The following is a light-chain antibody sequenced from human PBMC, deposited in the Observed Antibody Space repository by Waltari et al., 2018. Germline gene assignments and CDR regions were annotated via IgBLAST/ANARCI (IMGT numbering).Light chain of an antibody. CDR3: QHYVRLPAT. Sequence: EVVLTQSPGTLSLSPGERATLACRASQRVGTSLAWYQQKPGQAPRLLINGASRRATGIPDRCSGSGAGTDFSLTIIRLEPEDFAVYYCQHYVRLPATFGQGTKVEI. CDR2: GAS. J-gene: IGKJ1*01. CDR1: QRVGTS. V-gene: IGKV3-20*01.